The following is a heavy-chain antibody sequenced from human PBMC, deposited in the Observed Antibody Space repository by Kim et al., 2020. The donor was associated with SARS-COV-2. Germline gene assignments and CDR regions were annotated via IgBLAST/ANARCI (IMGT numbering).Heavy chain of an antibody. D-gene: IGHD3-16*01. CDR1: GFTFSSYE. CDR3: ARAFGWHYYYYGMDV. Sequence: GGSLRLSCAASGFTFSSYEMNWVRQAPGKGLEWVSYISSSGSTIYYADSVKGRFTISRDNAKNSLYLQMNSLRAEDTAVYYCARAFGWHYYYYGMDVWGQGTTVTVSS. CDR2: ISSSGSTI. V-gene: IGHV3-48*03. J-gene: IGHJ6*02.